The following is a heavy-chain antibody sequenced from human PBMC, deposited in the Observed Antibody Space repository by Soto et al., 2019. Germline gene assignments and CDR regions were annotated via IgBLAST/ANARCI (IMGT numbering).Heavy chain of an antibody. Sequence: EMQLVESGGGLVQPGGSLRLSCAASGFTFSNYWMHWVRQAPGKGLVWVSRINGDGGSTTYADSVKGRFTISRDNAKNTLYLQMNNLRAEDTAVYYCAREGGNYFYGMDVWGQGTTVTVSS. CDR2: INGDGGST. J-gene: IGHJ6*02. CDR3: AREGGNYFYGMDV. CDR1: GFTFSNYW. V-gene: IGHV3-74*01.